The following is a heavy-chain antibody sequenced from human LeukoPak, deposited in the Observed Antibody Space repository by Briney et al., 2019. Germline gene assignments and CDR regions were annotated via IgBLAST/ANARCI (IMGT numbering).Heavy chain of an antibody. D-gene: IGHD3-22*01. CDR1: GFTFSSYW. CDR2: IKQDGSEK. CDR3: ARVGGVVVIVYAFDI. J-gene: IGHJ3*02. V-gene: IGHV3-7*01. Sequence: GGSLRLSCAASGFTFSSYWMSWVRQAPGKGLEWVGNIKQDGSEKYNVASVKGRFTISGDNAKNSLYMQMNILRAEDTAEYYCARVGGVVVIVYAFDIWGERKMVTVSS.